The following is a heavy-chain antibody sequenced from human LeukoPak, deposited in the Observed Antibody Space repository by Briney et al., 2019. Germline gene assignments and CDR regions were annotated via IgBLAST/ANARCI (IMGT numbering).Heavy chain of an antibody. Sequence: GASVKVSCKASGYTFTSYDINWVRQATGQGLEWMGWMNPNSANTGYAQKFQGRVTMTRNTSISTAYMEPISLRSEDTAVYYCARAPLVPLLSWYSGNWFDPWGQGTLVTVSS. CDR1: GYTFTSYD. D-gene: IGHD6-13*01. CDR3: ARAPLVPLLSWYSGNWFDP. J-gene: IGHJ5*02. CDR2: MNPNSANT. V-gene: IGHV1-8*01.